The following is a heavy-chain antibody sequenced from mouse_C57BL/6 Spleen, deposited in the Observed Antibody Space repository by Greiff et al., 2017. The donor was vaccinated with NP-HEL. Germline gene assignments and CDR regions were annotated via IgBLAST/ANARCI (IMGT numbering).Heavy chain of an antibody. CDR2: FHPYNDDT. J-gene: IGHJ3*01. D-gene: IGHD1-1*01. CDR1: GYTFTTYP. Sequence: QVQLQQSGAELVKPGASVKMSCKASGYTFTTYPIEWMKQNPGKSLEWIGNFHPYNDDTKYNEKFKGKATLTVEKSSSTVYLELSRLTSDDSAVYYCARGVSSGGSSPWFAYWGQGTLVTVSA. CDR3: ARGVSSGGSSPWFAY. V-gene: IGHV1-47*01.